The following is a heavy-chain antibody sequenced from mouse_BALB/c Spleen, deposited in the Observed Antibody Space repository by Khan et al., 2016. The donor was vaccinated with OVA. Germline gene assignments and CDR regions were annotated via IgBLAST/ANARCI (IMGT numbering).Heavy chain of an antibody. CDR1: GYSITSGYA. CDR3: ARGNYYGYYFDY. CDR2: ITYSGGT. Sequence: EVQLQESGPGLVKPSQSLSLTCTVTGYSITSGYAWNWIRQFPGNKLEWMGYITYSGGTSYNPSLKSRTSITRDTSKNQFFLQLNSVTTEDTATYYCARGNYYGYYFDYWGQGTTLTVSS. V-gene: IGHV3-2*02. D-gene: IGHD1-1*01. J-gene: IGHJ2*01.